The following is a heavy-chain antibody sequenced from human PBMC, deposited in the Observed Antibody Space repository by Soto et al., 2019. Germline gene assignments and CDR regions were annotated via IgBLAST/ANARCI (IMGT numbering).Heavy chain of an antibody. CDR3: ARKVPGSTTRPDYWYFDL. J-gene: IGHJ2*01. Sequence: EVQLLESGGGLVQPGGSLRLSCAASGFTFISYAMNWVRQAPGKGLQWVSAISGGGDATFFADSVKGRFTISRDNSRNAVTLQINSLGAADTAVYYCARKVPGSTTRPDYWYFDLWGRGTLVTVPS. V-gene: IGHV3-23*01. D-gene: IGHD3-10*01. CDR1: GFTFISYA. CDR2: ISGGGDAT.